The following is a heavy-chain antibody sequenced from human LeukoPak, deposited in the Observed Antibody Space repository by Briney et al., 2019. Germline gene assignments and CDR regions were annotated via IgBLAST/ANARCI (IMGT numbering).Heavy chain of an antibody. Sequence: PGGSLRLSCAASGFTFSSYGMHWVRQAPGKGLEWVAVISYDGSNKYYADSVKGRFTISRDNPKNTLYLQMNSLRAEDTAVYYCAKDALSHRFSGSYGYFQHWGQGTLVTVSS. CDR2: ISYDGSNK. CDR1: GFTFSSYG. J-gene: IGHJ1*01. V-gene: IGHV3-30*18. D-gene: IGHD1-26*01. CDR3: AKDALSHRFSGSYGYFQH.